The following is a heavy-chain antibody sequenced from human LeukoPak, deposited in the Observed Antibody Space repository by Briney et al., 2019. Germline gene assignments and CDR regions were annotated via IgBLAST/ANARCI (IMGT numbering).Heavy chain of an antibody. CDR3: ARGTTYYDYVWGSYHFDY. CDR1: GFTFSSYW. CDR2: IKQDGSEK. J-gene: IGHJ4*02. D-gene: IGHD3-16*02. V-gene: IGHV3-7*01. Sequence: GGSLRLSCAASGFTFSSYWMSWVRQAPGKGLEWVANIKQDGSEKYYVDSVKGRFTISRDNAKNSLYLQMNSLRAEDTAVYYCARGTTYYDYVWGSYHFDYWGQGTLVTVSS.